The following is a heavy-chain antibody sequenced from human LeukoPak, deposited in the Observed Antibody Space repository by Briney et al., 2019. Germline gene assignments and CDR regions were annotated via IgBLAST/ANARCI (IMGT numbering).Heavy chain of an antibody. CDR2: ISRSGSIT. CDR3: ARDSHSSGWYGLDV. D-gene: IGHD6-19*01. V-gene: IGHV3-48*03. J-gene: IGHJ6*02. CDR1: GFTFSSYE. Sequence: PGGSLRLSCAASGFTFSSYEMNWVRQAPGKGLEWVSYISRSGSITYYADSVKGRFTISRDNAKNSLYLQMNSLRAEDTAVYYCARDSHSSGWYGLDVWGQGTTVTVSS.